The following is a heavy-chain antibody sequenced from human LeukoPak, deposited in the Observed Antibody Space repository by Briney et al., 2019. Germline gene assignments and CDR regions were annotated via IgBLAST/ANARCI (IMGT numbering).Heavy chain of an antibody. CDR3: ARDRGDYYDSSGYYYVSY. V-gene: IGHV1-69*04. J-gene: IGHJ4*02. Sequence: SVKVSCKASGGTFSSYTISWVRQAPGQGLERMGRIIPTLGIGNYAQKFQGRVTITADKSTSTAYMELSSLRSEDTAVYYCARDRGDYYDSSGYYYVSYWGQGTLVTVSS. CDR1: GGTFSSYT. CDR2: IIPTLGIG. D-gene: IGHD3-22*01.